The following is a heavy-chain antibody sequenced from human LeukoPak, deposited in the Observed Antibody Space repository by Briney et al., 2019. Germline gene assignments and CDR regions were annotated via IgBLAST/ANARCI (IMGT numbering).Heavy chain of an antibody. D-gene: IGHD6-13*01. J-gene: IGHJ4*02. V-gene: IGHV4-61*08. CDR3: AREEIAAGSLDY. Sequence: PSQTLSLTCTVSGGSISSGDYYWSWIRQPPGKGLEWIGYIYYSGSTNYNPSLKSRVTISVDTSKNQFSLKLSSVTAADTAVYYCAREEIAAGSLDYWGQGTLVTVSS. CDR2: IYYSGST. CDR1: GGSISSGDYY.